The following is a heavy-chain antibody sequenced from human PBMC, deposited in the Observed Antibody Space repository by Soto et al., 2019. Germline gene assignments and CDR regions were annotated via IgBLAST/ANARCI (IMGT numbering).Heavy chain of an antibody. CDR1: GYTFTTYG. D-gene: IGHD1-26*01. CDR3: ARDPVGGNWFDP. J-gene: IGHJ5*02. CDR2: INPYNGNT. V-gene: IGHV1-18*01. Sequence: QVQLVQSGAEVKKPGASVQVSCKASGYTFTTYGISWVRQAPGQGLEWMGWINPYNGNTNYAQKLQGRATMTTDTSTSTAYMALRSLSSDDTAVYYCARDPVGGNWFDPWGQGTRVLVSS.